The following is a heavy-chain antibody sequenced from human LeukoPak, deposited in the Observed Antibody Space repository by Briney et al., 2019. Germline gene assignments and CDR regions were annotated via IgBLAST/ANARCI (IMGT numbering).Heavy chain of an antibody. V-gene: IGHV4-38-2*02. CDR1: GYSITSGYY. CDR3: ARDRSVGVLPAPPFDF. CDR2: IYHSGST. D-gene: IGHD6-6*01. J-gene: IGHJ4*02. Sequence: SETLSLTCAVSGYSITSGYYWGWIRQPPGKGLEWIGSIYHSGSTYYNPSLKSRVTMSVDTSKNQVSLKLSSVTAADTAVYYCARDRSVGVLPAPPFDFWGQGTLVTVSS.